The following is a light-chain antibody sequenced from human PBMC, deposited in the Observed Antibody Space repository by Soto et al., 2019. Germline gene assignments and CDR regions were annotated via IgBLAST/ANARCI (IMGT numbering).Light chain of an antibody. Sequence: QSALTQPRSVSGSLGQSVTISCTGTSSDVGGYNYVSWYQQYPGKAPKLMIYDVNKWPSGVPDRFSGSKSGTTASLTISGLQAEDEADYYCCSYAGSYTWVFGGGTKLTVL. CDR2: DVN. CDR1: SSDVGGYNY. J-gene: IGLJ3*02. V-gene: IGLV2-11*01. CDR3: CSYAGSYTWV.